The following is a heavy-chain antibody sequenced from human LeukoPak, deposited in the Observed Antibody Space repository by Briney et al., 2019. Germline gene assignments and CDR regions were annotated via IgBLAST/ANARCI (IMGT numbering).Heavy chain of an antibody. J-gene: IGHJ3*02. V-gene: IGHV4-30-4*08. CDR3: ARPSRTVGRDPDAFDI. CDR2: IYYSGRT. D-gene: IGHD4-23*01. Sequence: SETLSLTCTVSGGSISSGDYYWSWIRQPPGKGLEWIGYIYYSGRTYYSPSLKSRVTISVDTSKNQFSLKLSSVTAADTAVYYCARPSRTVGRDPDAFDIWGQGTMVTVSS. CDR1: GGSISSGDYY.